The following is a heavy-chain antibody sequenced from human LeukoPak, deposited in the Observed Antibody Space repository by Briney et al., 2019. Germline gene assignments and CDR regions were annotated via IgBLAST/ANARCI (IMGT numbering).Heavy chain of an antibody. CDR3: ARVAWVAGTNEHYYYMDV. V-gene: IGHV1-46*01. D-gene: IGHD6-19*01. Sequence: ASVKVSCKASGYTFTSYYMHWVRQAPGQGLEWMGIINPSGGSTSYAQKFQGRVTMTRDTSSSTVYMELSSLRSEDTAVYYCARVAWVAGTNEHYYYMDVWGKGTTVTVSS. CDR1: GYTFTSYY. CDR2: INPSGGST. J-gene: IGHJ6*03.